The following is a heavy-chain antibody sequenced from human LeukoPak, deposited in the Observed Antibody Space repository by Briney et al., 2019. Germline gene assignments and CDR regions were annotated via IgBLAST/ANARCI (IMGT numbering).Heavy chain of an antibody. V-gene: IGHV3-30*04. CDR1: GFTFSSYA. CDR2: ISYDGSNK. D-gene: IGHD3-10*01. Sequence: GGSLRLSCAASGFTFSSYAMHWVRQAPGKGLEWVAVISYDGSNKYYADPVKGRFTISRDNSKNTLYLQMNSLRAEDTAVYYCARDGAGSYYWGQGTLVTVSS. J-gene: IGHJ4*02. CDR3: ARDGAGSYY.